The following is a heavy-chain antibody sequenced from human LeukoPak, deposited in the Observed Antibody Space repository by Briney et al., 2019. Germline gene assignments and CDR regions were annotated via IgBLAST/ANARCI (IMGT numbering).Heavy chain of an antibody. V-gene: IGHV1-69*13. J-gene: IGHJ5*02. CDR3: ARWEQQLVQNWFDP. Sequence: ASVKVSCKASGGTFNNYAINWVRQAPGQGLEWMGGIIPIFGSSNYAQKFQGRVTITADESTGTAYMDLSSLRSEDTAVYYCARWEQQLVQNWFDPWGQGTLVTVSS. CDR1: GGTFNNYA. CDR2: IIPIFGSS. D-gene: IGHD6-13*01.